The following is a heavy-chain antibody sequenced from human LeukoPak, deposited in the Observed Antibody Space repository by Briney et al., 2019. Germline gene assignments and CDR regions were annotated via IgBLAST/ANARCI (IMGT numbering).Heavy chain of an antibody. CDR1: GFTFSNAW. Sequence: GGSLRLSCAASGFTFSNAWMSWVRQAPGKGLEWVGRIKSKTDGGTTDYAAPVKGRFTISRDDSKNTLYLQMNSLKTEDTAVHYCTTGAFWSGYSSFDYWGQGTLVTVSS. V-gene: IGHV3-15*01. CDR2: IKSKTDGGTT. J-gene: IGHJ4*02. CDR3: TTGAFWSGYSSFDY. D-gene: IGHD3-3*01.